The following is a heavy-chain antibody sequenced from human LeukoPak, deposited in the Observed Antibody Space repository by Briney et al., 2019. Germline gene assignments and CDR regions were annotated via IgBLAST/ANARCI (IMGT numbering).Heavy chain of an antibody. CDR1: GGTFSSYV. Sequence: ASVKVSCKASGGTFSSYVITWVRQAPGQGLEWMGRIIPMLDIQNYAQKFQGRVTITADKSTSSAYMELSSLRSEDTAVYYCASERGATQYFDYWGQGTLVTVSS. D-gene: IGHD3-10*01. CDR2: IIPMLDIQ. V-gene: IGHV1-69*04. J-gene: IGHJ4*02. CDR3: ASERGATQYFDY.